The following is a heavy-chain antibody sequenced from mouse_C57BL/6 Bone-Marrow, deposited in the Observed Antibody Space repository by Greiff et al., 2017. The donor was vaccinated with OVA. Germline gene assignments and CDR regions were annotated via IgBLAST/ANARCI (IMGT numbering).Heavy chain of an antibody. J-gene: IGHJ3*01. CDR2: IDPSDSYT. CDR1: GYTFTSYW. Sequence: QVQLQQPGAELVRPGTSVKLSCKASGYTFTSYWMHWVKQRPGHGLEWIGVIDPSDSYTNYNQKFKGKATLTVDTSSSTAYMQLSSLTSEDSAVYYCASFYYGSSPWFAYWGQGTLVTVSA. CDR3: ASFYYGSSPWFAY. D-gene: IGHD1-1*01. V-gene: IGHV1-59*01.